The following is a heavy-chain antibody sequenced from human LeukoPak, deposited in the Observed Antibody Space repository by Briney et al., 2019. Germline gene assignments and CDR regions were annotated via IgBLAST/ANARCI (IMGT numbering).Heavy chain of an antibody. J-gene: IGHJ4*02. V-gene: IGHV3-21*05. CDR2: ISSSSSYI. D-gene: IGHD3-10*01. CDR1: GFTFSSYE. CDR3: ARGEVHYYGSGSDY. Sequence: PGGSLRLSCAASGFTFSSYEMNWVRQAPGKGLEWVSYISSSSSYIYYADSVKGRFTISRHNAKNSLYLQMNSLRAEDTAVYYCARGEVHYYGSGSDYWGQGTLVTVSS.